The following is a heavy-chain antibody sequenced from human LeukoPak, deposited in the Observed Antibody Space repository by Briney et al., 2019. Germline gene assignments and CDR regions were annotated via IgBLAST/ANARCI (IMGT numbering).Heavy chain of an antibody. D-gene: IGHD6-13*01. CDR2: ITASGTAM. CDR1: GFTFSSYS. CDR3: ARGPLIAAAGTW. V-gene: IGHV3-48*04. Sequence: GGSLRLSCAASGFTFSSYSMNWVRQAPGKGLEWVSHITASGTAMFYADSVKGRFTISRDNAKNSLFLQMNSLRAEDTAVYYCARGPLIAAAGTWWGQGTLVTVSS. J-gene: IGHJ4*02.